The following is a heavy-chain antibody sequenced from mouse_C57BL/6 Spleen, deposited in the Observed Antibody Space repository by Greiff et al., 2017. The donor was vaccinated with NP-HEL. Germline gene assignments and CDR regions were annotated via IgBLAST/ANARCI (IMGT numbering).Heavy chain of an antibody. CDR2: IDPETGGT. V-gene: IGHV1-15*01. D-gene: IGHD1-1*01. J-gene: IGHJ2*01. CDR3: TSTVVATGYFDY. CDR1: GYTFTDYE. Sequence: QVQLQQPGAELVRPGASVTLSCKASGYTFTDYEMHWVKQTPVHGLEWIGAIDPETGGTAYNQKFKGKAILTADKSSSTAYMELRSLTSEDSAVYYCTSTVVATGYFDYWGQGTTLTVSS.